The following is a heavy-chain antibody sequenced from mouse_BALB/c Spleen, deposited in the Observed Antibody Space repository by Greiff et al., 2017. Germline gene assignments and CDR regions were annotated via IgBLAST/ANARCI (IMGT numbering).Heavy chain of an antibody. CDR2: IYPGNSDT. Sequence: EVQLQESGTVLARPGASVKMSCKASGYTFTSYWMHWVKQRPGQGLEWIGAIYPGNSDTSYNQKFKGKAKLTAVTSTSTAYMELSSLTNEDSAVYYCTQGNDPPFVDYWGQGTTLTVSS. V-gene: IGHV1-5*01. D-gene: IGHD2-3*01. J-gene: IGHJ2*01. CDR3: TQGNDPPFVDY. CDR1: GYTFTSYW.